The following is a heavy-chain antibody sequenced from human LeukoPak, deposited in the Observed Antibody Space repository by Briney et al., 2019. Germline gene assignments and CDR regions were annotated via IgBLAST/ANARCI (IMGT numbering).Heavy chain of an antibody. CDR1: GYTFTSYG. Sequence: ASVKVSCKASGYTFTSYGISWVRQAPGQGLEWMGWISAYNGNTNYAQKLQGRVTMTTDTSTSTAYMELRSLRSDDTAVYFCARSVAPYNYFDYWGQGTLVTVSS. J-gene: IGHJ4*02. CDR2: ISAYNGNT. V-gene: IGHV1-18*01. D-gene: IGHD6-19*01. CDR3: ARSVAPYNYFDY.